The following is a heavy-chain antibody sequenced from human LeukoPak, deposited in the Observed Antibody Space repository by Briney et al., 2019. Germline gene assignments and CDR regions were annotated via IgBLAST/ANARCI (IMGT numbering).Heavy chain of an antibody. Sequence: GGSLRLSCAASGFTFSSYAMLWVRQAPGKGLEWVAVISYDGSNKYYADSVKGRFTISRDNSKNTLYLQMNSLRAEDTAVYYCARGVAPDYWGQGTLVTVSS. D-gene: IGHD2-15*01. CDR3: ARGVAPDY. V-gene: IGHV3-30*04. CDR1: GFTFSSYA. CDR2: ISYDGSNK. J-gene: IGHJ4*02.